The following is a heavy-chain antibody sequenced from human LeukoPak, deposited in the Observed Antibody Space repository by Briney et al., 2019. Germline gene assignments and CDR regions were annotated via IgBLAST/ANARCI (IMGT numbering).Heavy chain of an antibody. D-gene: IGHD4-23*01. CDR2: IRSDGGEE. Sequence: GGSLRLSCAASGFTFSDYGMHWVRQAPGKGLEWVSFIRSDGGEEFYADSVKGRFTISRDNSKSTMYLQMKSLRPEDTAIYYCAKDQAGGWGQGTLVTVSS. CDR3: AKDQAGG. J-gene: IGHJ4*02. V-gene: IGHV3-30*02. CDR1: GFTFSDYG.